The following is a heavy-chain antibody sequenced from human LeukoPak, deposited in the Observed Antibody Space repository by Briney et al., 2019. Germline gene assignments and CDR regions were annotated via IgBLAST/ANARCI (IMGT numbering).Heavy chain of an antibody. CDR3: AGGNIGARLTY. V-gene: IGHV4-34*01. J-gene: IGHJ4*02. CDR1: GGSFSAYF. D-gene: IGHD6-6*01. Sequence: PSETLSLTCVVDGGSFSAYFWSWSRQPPGKGLEWIGEIDPSGSTNYNPSLKSRVTISVDTSKNQCSLKVDSVTAADTAVYYCAGGNIGARLTYWGQGTLVTVSS. CDR2: IDPSGST.